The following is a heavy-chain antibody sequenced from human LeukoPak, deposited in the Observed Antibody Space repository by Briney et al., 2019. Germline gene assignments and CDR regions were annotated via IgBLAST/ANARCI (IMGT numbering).Heavy chain of an antibody. Sequence: KASETLSLTCTVSGGSISSYYWSWIRQPPGKGLEFIGYIYHSGTTYYNPSLKSRVTMSVDRTKNQLSLKLSSVTAADTAVYYCAKMSSSYNWFDPWGQGTLVTVSS. CDR3: AKMSSSYNWFDP. CDR2: IYHSGTT. V-gene: IGHV4-59*04. CDR1: GGSISSYY. D-gene: IGHD6-6*01. J-gene: IGHJ5*02.